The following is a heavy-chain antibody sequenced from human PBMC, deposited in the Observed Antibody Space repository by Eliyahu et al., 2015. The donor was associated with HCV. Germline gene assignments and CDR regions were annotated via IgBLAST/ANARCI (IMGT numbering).Heavy chain of an antibody. CDR2: VXRAGDIT. Sequence: EVQLLESGGGLVQPGGSLRLSXAASGFTFSSXAMXWLRQAPGKGLGYLSTVXRAGDITHYADSVKGRFTISRDNSKNTLSLQMNSLRAEDTARHYCAKEFRSGYWYFDLWGRGTLVTVSS. V-gene: IGHV3-23*01. CDR3: AKEFRSGYWYFDL. D-gene: IGHD3-3*01. CDR1: GFTFSSXA. J-gene: IGHJ2*01.